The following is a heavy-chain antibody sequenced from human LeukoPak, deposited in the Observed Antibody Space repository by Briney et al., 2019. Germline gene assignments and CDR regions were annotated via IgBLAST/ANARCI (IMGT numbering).Heavy chain of an antibody. CDR1: GFTFDDHA. J-gene: IGHJ3*02. D-gene: IGHD3-10*02. Sequence: GGSLRLSCEVSGFTFDDHAINWVRQAPGKGLEWVANINWNGGSTGYGDFVKGRFTISRDNTKNSVFLQMHSLRGDDTALYYCARDMLLEDAFDIWGQGTMVIVSS. CDR2: INWNGGST. CDR3: ARDMLLEDAFDI. V-gene: IGHV3-20*04.